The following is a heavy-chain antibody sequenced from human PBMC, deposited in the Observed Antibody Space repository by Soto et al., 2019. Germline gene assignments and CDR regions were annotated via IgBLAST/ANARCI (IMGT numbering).Heavy chain of an antibody. D-gene: IGHD6-13*01. Sequence: GASVKVSCKASGYTFTSYGISWVRQAPGQGLEWMGWISAYNGNTNYAQKLQGRVTMTTDTSTSTAYMELRSLRSDDTAVYYCAREGLGPSSSRPDYYYGMDVWGQGTTVTVSS. J-gene: IGHJ6*02. CDR1: GYTFTSYG. V-gene: IGHV1-18*04. CDR3: AREGLGPSSSRPDYYYGMDV. CDR2: ISAYNGNT.